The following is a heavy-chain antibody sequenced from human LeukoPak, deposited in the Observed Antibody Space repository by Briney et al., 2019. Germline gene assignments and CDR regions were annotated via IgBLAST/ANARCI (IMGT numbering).Heavy chain of an antibody. CDR2: IYTSGSS. Sequence: SETLSLTCTVSGGSISSGSYYWSWIRQPAGKGLEWIGRIYTSGSSNYNPSLNSRVTISVDTSKNQFSLKLSSVTAADTAVYYCARATTYYYDSSGYYASLFDYWGQGTLVTVSS. J-gene: IGHJ4*02. CDR1: GGSISSGSYY. V-gene: IGHV4-61*02. CDR3: ARATTYYYDSSGYYASLFDY. D-gene: IGHD3-22*01.